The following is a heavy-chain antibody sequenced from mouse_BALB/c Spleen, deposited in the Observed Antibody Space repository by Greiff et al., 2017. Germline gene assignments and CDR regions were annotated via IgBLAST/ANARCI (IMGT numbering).Heavy chain of an antibody. V-gene: IGHV5-12-2*01. J-gene: IGHJ4*01. CDR1: GFTFSSYT. CDR3: ARRGIPTNAMDY. CDR2: ISNGGGST. Sequence: EVKVVESGGGLVQPGGSLKLSCAASGFTFSSYTMSWVRQTPEKRLEWVAYISNGGGSTYYPDTVKGRFTISRDNAKNTLYLQMSSLKSEDTAMYYCARRGIPTNAMDYWGQGTSVTVSS.